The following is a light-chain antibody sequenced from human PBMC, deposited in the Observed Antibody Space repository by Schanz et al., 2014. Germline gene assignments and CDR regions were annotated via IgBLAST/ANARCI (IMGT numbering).Light chain of an antibody. V-gene: IGLV2-14*01. Sequence: QSALTQPPSASGSPGQSVTISCTGTSSDIGGRAYVSWYQQRPGKAPQLILYDVNSRPSGVSNRFSGSKSGNTASLTISGLQAEDEADYHCSSHTAITTAVVFGGGTKVTVL. J-gene: IGLJ2*01. CDR1: SSDIGGRAY. CDR2: DVN. CDR3: SSHTAITTAVV.